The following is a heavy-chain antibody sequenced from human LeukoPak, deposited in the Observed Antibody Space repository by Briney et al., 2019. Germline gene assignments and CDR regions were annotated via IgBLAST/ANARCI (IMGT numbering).Heavy chain of an antibody. CDR3: ARDRRGLTTATFDY. CDR2: ISSSGSTI. Sequence: GGSLRLSCAAPGFTVSSNDMTWVRQAPGKGLEWVSYISSSGSTIYYADSVKGRFTISRDNAKNSLYLQMNSLRAEDTAVYYCARDRRGLTTATFDYWGQGTLVTVSS. D-gene: IGHD4-11*01. CDR1: GFTVSSND. J-gene: IGHJ4*02. V-gene: IGHV3-11*04.